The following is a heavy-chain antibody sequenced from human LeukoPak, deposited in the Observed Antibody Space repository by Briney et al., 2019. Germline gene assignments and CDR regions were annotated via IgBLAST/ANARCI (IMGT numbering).Heavy chain of an antibody. J-gene: IGHJ4*02. V-gene: IGHV1-69*05. Sequence: SVKVSCKASGGTFSSYAISWVRQAPGQGLEWMGGIIPIFGTTNYAQKFQGRVTITTDESTSTAYMELSSLRSEDTAVYYCARGRNLYDFWSGPLAGVYYFDYWGQGTLVTVSS. D-gene: IGHD3-3*01. CDR1: GGTFSSYA. CDR3: ARGRNLYDFWSGPLAGVYYFDY. CDR2: IIPIFGTT.